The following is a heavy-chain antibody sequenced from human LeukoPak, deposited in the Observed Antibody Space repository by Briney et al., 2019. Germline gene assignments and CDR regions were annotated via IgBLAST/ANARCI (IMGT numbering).Heavy chain of an antibody. V-gene: IGHV3-21*01. D-gene: IGHD2-2*01. Sequence: GGSLRLSFAASGFTFGSYSRNWVRQAPGKGLDGVSSIIIISNYIYYADSMKGRFTISRDNAKNSLYLQMNSLRAEDTAVYYCARETYCTNTTCPIGDHFDYWGQGTLVTVSS. J-gene: IGHJ4*02. CDR2: IIIISNYI. CDR1: GFTFGSYS. CDR3: ARETYCTNTTCPIGDHFDY.